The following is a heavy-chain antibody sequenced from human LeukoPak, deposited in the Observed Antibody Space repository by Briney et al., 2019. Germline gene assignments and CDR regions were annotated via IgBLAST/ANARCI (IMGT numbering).Heavy chain of an antibody. CDR2: FDPEDGET. V-gene: IGHV1-24*01. Sequence: ASVKVSCKVSGYTLTELSMHWVRQAPGKGLEWMGGFDPEDGETIYAQKFQGRVTMTEDTSTDTAYMELSSLRSEDTAVYYCATRFWSGYYTGMDYWGQGTLVTVSS. J-gene: IGHJ4*02. CDR3: ATRFWSGYYTGMDY. CDR1: GYTLTELS. D-gene: IGHD3-3*01.